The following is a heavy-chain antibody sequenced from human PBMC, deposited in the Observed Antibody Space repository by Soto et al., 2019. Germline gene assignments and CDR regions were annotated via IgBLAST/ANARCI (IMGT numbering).Heavy chain of an antibody. V-gene: IGHV4-4*07. J-gene: IGHJ4*01. Sequence: SETLPLTCTASGGTIRSSDFNWIRQAPGKGLEWIGRIHTTGSPNYNPAPKSRVTMTADTSKNQFSLTLTSVTAADTAVYYCETGGTYFDHSGQATLVTVS. CDR1: GGTIRSSD. CDR3: ETGGTYFDH. CDR2: IHTTGSP.